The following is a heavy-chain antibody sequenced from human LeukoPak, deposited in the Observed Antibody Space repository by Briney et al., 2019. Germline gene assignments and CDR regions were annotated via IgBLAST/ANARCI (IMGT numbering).Heavy chain of an antibody. CDR2: INHSGST. Sequence: SETLSLTCAVYGGSFSGYYWSWIRQPPGKGLEWIGEINHSGSTNYNPSLKSRVTISVDTSKNQFSLKLSSVTAADTAVYYCARGLEYTSGWYPRMDYWGQGTLVTVSS. CDR3: ARGLEYTSGWYPRMDY. D-gene: IGHD6-19*01. J-gene: IGHJ4*02. V-gene: IGHV4-34*01. CDR1: GGSFSGYY.